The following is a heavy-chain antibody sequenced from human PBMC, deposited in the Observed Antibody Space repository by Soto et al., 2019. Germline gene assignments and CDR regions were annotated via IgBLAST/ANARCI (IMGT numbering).Heavy chain of an antibody. CDR3: ARDLRDIVVVPGTGDALDI. CDR2: IIPIFGTA. J-gene: IGHJ3*02. CDR1: GGTFSSYA. Sequence: QVQLVQSGAEVKKPGSSVKVSCKASGGTFSSYAISWVRQAPGQGLEWMGGIIPIFGTANYAQKFQGRVTITADESTSTAYMELSSLRSEDTAVYYCARDLRDIVVVPGTGDALDIWGQGTMVTVSS. D-gene: IGHD2-2*01. V-gene: IGHV1-69*01.